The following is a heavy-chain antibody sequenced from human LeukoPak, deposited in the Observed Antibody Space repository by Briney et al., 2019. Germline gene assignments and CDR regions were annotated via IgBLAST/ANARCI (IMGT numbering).Heavy chain of an antibody. Sequence: GGSLRLSCAASGFTFSSYWMHWVRQAPGKGLVWVSRINSDGSSTSYADSVKGRFTISRDNSKNTLYLQMNSLRAEDTAVYYCAKDRGSSSWDYYYYGMDVWGQGTTVTVSS. CDR1: GFTFSSYW. CDR2: INSDGSST. J-gene: IGHJ6*02. CDR3: AKDRGSSSWDYYYYGMDV. D-gene: IGHD6-13*01. V-gene: IGHV3-74*01.